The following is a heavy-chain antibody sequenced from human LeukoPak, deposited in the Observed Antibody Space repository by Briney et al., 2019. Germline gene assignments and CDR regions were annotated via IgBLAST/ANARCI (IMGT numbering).Heavy chain of an antibody. CDR3: ARVWAAGYYYGMDV. V-gene: IGHV3-7*01. CDR1: GFTFSNYG. Sequence: PGGSLRLSCEGSGFTFSNYGMSWVRQAPGKGLEWVANIKTDGSEKYYVDSVKGRFTISRDNAKNSLYLQMNSLRAEDTAVYYCARVWAAGYYYGMDVWGQGTTVTVSS. D-gene: IGHD6-13*01. J-gene: IGHJ6*02. CDR2: IKTDGSEK.